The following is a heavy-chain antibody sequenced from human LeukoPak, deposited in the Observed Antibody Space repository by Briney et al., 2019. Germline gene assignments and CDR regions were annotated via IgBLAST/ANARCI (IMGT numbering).Heavy chain of an antibody. Sequence: PSETLSLTCTVSGGSISSSSYYWGWIRQPPGKGLEWIGSIYYSGSTYYNPSLKSRVTISVDTSKNQFSLKLSSVTAADTAVYYCARHILNRSDFWSGYWAIDYWGQGTLVTVSS. CDR2: IYYSGST. V-gene: IGHV4-39*01. CDR1: GGSISSSSYY. J-gene: IGHJ4*02. CDR3: ARHILNRSDFWSGYWAIDY. D-gene: IGHD3-3*01.